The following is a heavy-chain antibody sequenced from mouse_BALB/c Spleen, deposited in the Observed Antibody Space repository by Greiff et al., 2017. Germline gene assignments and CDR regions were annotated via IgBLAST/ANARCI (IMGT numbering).Heavy chain of an antibody. Sequence: VQLQQSGAELARPGASVKMSCKASGYTFTSYTMHWVKQRPGQGLEWIGYINPSSGYTNYNQKFKDKATLTADKSSSTAYMQLSSLTSEDSAVYYCARKVYRNDVGTYYAMDYWGQGTSVTVSS. D-gene: IGHD2-14*01. J-gene: IGHJ4*01. CDR2: INPSSGYT. CDR1: GYTFTSYT. CDR3: ARKVYRNDVGTYYAMDY. V-gene: IGHV1-4*01.